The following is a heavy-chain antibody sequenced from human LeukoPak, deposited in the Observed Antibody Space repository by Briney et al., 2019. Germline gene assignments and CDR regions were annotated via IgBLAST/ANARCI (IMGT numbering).Heavy chain of an antibody. CDR1: GFIVSNNY. J-gene: IGHJ4*02. D-gene: IGHD2-21*02. Sequence: GGSLRLSCVASGFIVSNNYMSWVRQAPGKGLEWVSVLYNAGSTYYADSVKGRFTISRDNSKNTLFLQMNSLRPEDTAVYYCQVTDADSFDYWGQGILVTVAS. CDR2: LYNAGST. CDR3: QVTDADSFDY. V-gene: IGHV3-53*01.